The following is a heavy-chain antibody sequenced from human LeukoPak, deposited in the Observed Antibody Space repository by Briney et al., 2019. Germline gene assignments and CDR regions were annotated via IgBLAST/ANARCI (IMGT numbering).Heavy chain of an antibody. CDR3: AKDLRVVLSAFDV. J-gene: IGHJ3*01. CDR2: ISGSGSST. Sequence: GGSLRLSCAASGFTFRDYAMTWVRQAPGKGLERVSSISGSGSSTDSADSVKGRFTISRDNSKNTLYLQMNSLRVDDTAVYYCAKDLRVVLSAFDVWGQGTMVTVSS. CDR1: GFTFRDYA. D-gene: IGHD2-15*01. V-gene: IGHV3-23*01.